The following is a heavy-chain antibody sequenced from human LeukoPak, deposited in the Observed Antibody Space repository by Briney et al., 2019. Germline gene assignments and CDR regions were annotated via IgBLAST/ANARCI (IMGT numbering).Heavy chain of an antibody. CDR3: ARGRELVPEDY. D-gene: IGHD1-26*01. V-gene: IGHV4-59*12. CDR2: IFDSGST. J-gene: IGHJ4*02. Sequence: SETLSLTCSVSGGSITNYYWSWIRQPPGKGLEWIGYIFDSGSTNYNPSLKSRVTISVDTSKNQFSLKLSSVTATDTAVYYCARGRELVPEDYWGQGTLVTVSS. CDR1: GGSITNYY.